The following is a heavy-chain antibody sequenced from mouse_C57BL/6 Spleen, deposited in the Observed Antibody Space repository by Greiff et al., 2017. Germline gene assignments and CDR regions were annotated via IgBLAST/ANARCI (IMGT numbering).Heavy chain of an antibody. Sequence: QVQLQQPGAELVKPGASVKLSCKASGYTFTSYWMHWVKQRPGQGLEWIGMIHPNSGSTNYNEKFTSKATLTVDKSSSPAYMQLGSLTSEDAAVYDCARSGYYGNLYYYAMDDWGQGTSVTVSS. J-gene: IGHJ4*01. CDR3: ARSGYYGNLYYYAMDD. CDR1: GYTFTSYW. D-gene: IGHD2-1*01. V-gene: IGHV1-64*01. CDR2: IHPNSGST.